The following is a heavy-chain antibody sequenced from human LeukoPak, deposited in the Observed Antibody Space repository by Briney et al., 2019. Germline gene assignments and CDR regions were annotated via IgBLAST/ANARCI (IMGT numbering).Heavy chain of an antibody. CDR1: GFTFSSYA. J-gene: IGHJ4*02. D-gene: IGHD7-27*01. CDR3: ATAHWGDQGDY. Sequence: PGGSLRLSCAASGFTFSSYAMHWVRQAPGKGLEWVAVISYDGSNKYYADSVKGRFTISRGNSKNTLYLQMNSLRAEDTAVYYCATAHWGDQGDYWGQGTLVTVSS. CDR2: ISYDGSNK. V-gene: IGHV3-30-3*01.